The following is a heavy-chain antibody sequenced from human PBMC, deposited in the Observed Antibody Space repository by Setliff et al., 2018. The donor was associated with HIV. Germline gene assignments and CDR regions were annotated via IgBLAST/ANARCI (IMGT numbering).Heavy chain of an antibody. J-gene: IGHJ4*02. Sequence: GGSLRLSCAASGFTFSTYWMSWVRQVPGKGLEWVANIKQDGSEKYYVDSVKGRFTISRDNAKNSLYLQMNSLRAEDTAVYYCASVLRYYGSGSYPFGYWGQGTLVTVSS. CDR3: ASVLRYYGSGSYPFGY. D-gene: IGHD3-10*01. V-gene: IGHV3-7*01. CDR2: IKQDGSEK. CDR1: GFTFSTYW.